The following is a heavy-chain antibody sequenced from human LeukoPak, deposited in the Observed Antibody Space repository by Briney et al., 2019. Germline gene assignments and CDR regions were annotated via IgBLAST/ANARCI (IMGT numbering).Heavy chain of an antibody. J-gene: IGHJ3*02. D-gene: IGHD6-13*01. CDR3: ATSTSGSWSENAFDI. Sequence: SETLSLTCTVSGGSISSGGYYWSWFRHPPGKGLEGIGYIYYSGSTYYNPSLKSRVTISVDTSKNQFSLKLNSVNAADTAVYYCATSTSGSWSENAFDIWGQGTMVTVSS. CDR1: GGSISSGGYY. CDR2: IYYSGST. V-gene: IGHV4-30-4*08.